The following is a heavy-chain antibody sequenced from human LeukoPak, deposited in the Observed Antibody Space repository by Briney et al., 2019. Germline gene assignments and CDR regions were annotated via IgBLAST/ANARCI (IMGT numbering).Heavy chain of an antibody. CDR2: IYYSGST. CDR3: ARSGAAEGPTHNWFDP. Sequence: PSETLSLTCTVSGGSISSYYWSWIRQPPGKGLEWLGYIYYSGSTNYNPSPKSRVTISVDTSKNQFSLKLSSVTAADTAVYYCARSGAAEGPTHNWFDPWSQGTLVTVSS. J-gene: IGHJ5*02. D-gene: IGHD6-13*01. V-gene: IGHV4-59*08. CDR1: GGSISSYY.